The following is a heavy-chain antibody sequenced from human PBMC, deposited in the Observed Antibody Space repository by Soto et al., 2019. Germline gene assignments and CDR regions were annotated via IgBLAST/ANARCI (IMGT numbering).Heavy chain of an antibody. CDR1: GDSISSGSYY. D-gene: IGHD1-26*01. CDR2: MYYSGST. V-gene: IGHV4-31*03. CDR3: ARDSPGVGRPGFDT. J-gene: IGHJ5*02. Sequence: SETLSLTCTVSGDSISSGSYYWNWIRQHPGKGLEWIGYMYYSGSTYYNPSLKSRITISRDTSKNQFSLRLRSVPAADTAMYDCARDSPGVGRPGFDTWGQGILVKVSS.